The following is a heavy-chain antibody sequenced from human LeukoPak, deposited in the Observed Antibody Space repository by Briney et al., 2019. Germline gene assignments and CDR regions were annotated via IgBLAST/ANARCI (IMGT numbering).Heavy chain of an antibody. CDR3: AREGEWFGYYYYYGMDV. J-gene: IGHJ6*02. CDR2: IYTSGST. Sequence: SQTLSLTCTVSGGSISSGGYYWSWIRQPAGKGLEWIGRIYTSGSTNYNPSLNSRVTMSVDTSKNQFSLKLSSVTAADTAVYYCAREGEWFGYYYYYGMDVWGQGTTVTVSS. D-gene: IGHD3-10*01. CDR1: GGSISSGGYY. V-gene: IGHV4-61*02.